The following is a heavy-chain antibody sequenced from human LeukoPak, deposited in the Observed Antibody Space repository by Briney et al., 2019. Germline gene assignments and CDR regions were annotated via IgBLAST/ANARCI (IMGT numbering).Heavy chain of an antibody. Sequence: KSSQTLSLTCTVSGGSISSGGYYWSWIRQHPGKGLEWIGYTYYSGSTYYNPSLKSRVTISVDTSKNQFSLKLSSVTAADTALYYCARDTLDYYGSGSYTDYWGQGTLVTVSS. J-gene: IGHJ4*02. CDR2: TYYSGST. V-gene: IGHV4-31*03. CDR3: ARDTLDYYGSGSYTDY. CDR1: GGSISSGGYY. D-gene: IGHD3-10*01.